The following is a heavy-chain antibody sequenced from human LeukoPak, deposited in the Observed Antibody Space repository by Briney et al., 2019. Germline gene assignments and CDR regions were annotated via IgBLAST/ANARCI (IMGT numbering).Heavy chain of an antibody. CDR2: IWFDGSNK. D-gene: IGHD1-14*01. V-gene: IGHV3-33*01. CDR1: GFIFSNDA. J-gene: IGHJ4*02. Sequence: GRSLRLSCAASGFIFSNDAMHWVRQAPGKGLEWVAFIWFDGSNKHYADSVKGRFTISRDNSEDTLYLQMNSLRAEDTAVYYCVRDPSRSGFAFDSWGQGALVTVSS. CDR3: VRDPSRSGFAFDS.